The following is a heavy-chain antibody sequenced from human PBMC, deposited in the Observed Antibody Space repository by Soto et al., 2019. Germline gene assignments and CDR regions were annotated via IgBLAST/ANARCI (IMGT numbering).Heavy chain of an antibody. CDR1: GFPFSIFG. CDR3: ARSTSSTLNYDYGMDV. V-gene: IGHV3-30*03. Sequence: GGSLRLSCAASGFPFSIFGMHLVRQSPGKGLEWVAVISYDGSTKFYTDSVKGRFTIARDNSKNILYMQMNSLTIEDTAVFYCARSTSSTLNYDYGMDVWGQGTTVTV. CDR2: ISYDGSTK. J-gene: IGHJ6*02. D-gene: IGHD6-6*01.